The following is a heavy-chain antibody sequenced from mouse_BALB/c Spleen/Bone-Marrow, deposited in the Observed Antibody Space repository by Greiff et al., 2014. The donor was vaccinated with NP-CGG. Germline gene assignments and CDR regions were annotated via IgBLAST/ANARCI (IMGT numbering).Heavy chain of an antibody. D-gene: IGHD1-2*01. CDR3: ASATTATYYAMDY. V-gene: IGHV14-3*02. J-gene: IGHJ4*01. CDR2: IDPANGNT. CDR1: GFNIKDTY. Sequence: VQLQQSGAELVKPGASVKLSCTASGFNIKDTYMHWVKQRPEQGLEWIGRIDPANGNTKYDPKFQGKATITTDTSSNTAYLQVSSLTSEDTAVYYCASATTATYYAMDYWGQGTSVPVSS.